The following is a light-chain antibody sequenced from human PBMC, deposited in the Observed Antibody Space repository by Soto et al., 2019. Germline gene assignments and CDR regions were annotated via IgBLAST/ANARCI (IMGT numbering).Light chain of an antibody. Sequence: EIVLMQSPGTLSLSPGERATISCRASQSVSSSYLAWYQQKPGQAPRLLIYGASSRATGIPDRFSGSGSGTDFTLTISRLEPEDFAVYYCQQYGKAFGQGTKV. CDR3: QQYGKA. CDR2: GAS. V-gene: IGKV3-20*01. CDR1: QSVSSSY. J-gene: IGKJ1*01.